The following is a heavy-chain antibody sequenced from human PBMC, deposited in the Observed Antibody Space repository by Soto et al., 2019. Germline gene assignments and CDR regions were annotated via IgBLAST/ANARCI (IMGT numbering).Heavy chain of an antibody. CDR3: ARGRIVGATTGAFDI. CDR2: IIPILGIA. D-gene: IGHD1-26*01. J-gene: IGHJ3*02. CDR1: GGTFSSYT. V-gene: IGHV1-69*02. Sequence: SVKVSCKASGGTFSSYTISWVRQAPGQGLEWMGRIIPILGIANYAQKFQGRVTITADKSTSTAYMELSSLRSEDTAVYYCARGRIVGATTGAFDIWGQGTMVTVSS.